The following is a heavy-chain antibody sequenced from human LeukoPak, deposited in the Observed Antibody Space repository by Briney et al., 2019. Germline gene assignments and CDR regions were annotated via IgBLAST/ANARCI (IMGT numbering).Heavy chain of an antibody. J-gene: IGHJ3*02. D-gene: IGHD1-26*01. Sequence: PGGSLRLPCAASGCTFDDYAMHWVRQAPGKGLEWVSGISWDSGSIGYAASVKGRFTISRDNAKTSLYLQMNSLRAEDLALYYCAKGRRKWELPGQHAFDIWGQGTMVTVSS. CDR3: AKGRRKWELPGQHAFDI. CDR1: GCTFDDYA. V-gene: IGHV3-9*03. CDR2: ISWDSGSI.